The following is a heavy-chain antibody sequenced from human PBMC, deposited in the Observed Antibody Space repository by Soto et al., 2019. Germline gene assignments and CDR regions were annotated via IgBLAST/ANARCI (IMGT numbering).Heavy chain of an antibody. CDR3: AREDSYGWSGECFDV. V-gene: IGHV4-34*01. D-gene: IGHD6-19*01. J-gene: IGHJ6*02. CDR1: GDSLRGQS. Sequence: PSETLSLTCAVVGDSLRGQSWNWIRQSPGKGLEWIGELDQSGGTNYNPSLKSRAIISDDTSKNQFSLTLTSVTAADTAVYYCAREDSYGWSGECFDVCGQVPTFTVS. CDR2: LDQSGGT.